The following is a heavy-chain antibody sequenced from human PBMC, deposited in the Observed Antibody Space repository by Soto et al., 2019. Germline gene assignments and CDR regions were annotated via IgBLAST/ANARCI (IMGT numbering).Heavy chain of an antibody. CDR1: GFTFSTYA. Sequence: GGSLRLSCAASGFTFSTYAMIWVRQAPGKGLEWVSVITGSGGSTYYAGSVKGRFTISRDTSKNTLSLQMNSLRAEDTAVYYCAKDRYGDYGGIDYWGQGTMVTVSA. D-gene: IGHD4-17*01. CDR3: AKDRYGDYGGIDY. V-gene: IGHV3-23*01. J-gene: IGHJ4*02. CDR2: ITGSGGST.